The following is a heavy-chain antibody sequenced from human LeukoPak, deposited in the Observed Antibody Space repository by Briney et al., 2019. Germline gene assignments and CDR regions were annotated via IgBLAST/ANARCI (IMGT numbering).Heavy chain of an antibody. Sequence: GGSLRLSCAASGFTFSSYAMSWVRQAPGKGLEWVSAISGSGGSTYYADSVKGRFTISRDNSKNTLYLQMNSLRAEATAVYYCAKESWLTGWNYYFDYWGQGTLVTVSS. V-gene: IGHV3-23*01. CDR2: ISGSGGST. CDR1: GFTFSSYA. D-gene: IGHD5-12*01. J-gene: IGHJ4*02. CDR3: AKESWLTGWNYYFDY.